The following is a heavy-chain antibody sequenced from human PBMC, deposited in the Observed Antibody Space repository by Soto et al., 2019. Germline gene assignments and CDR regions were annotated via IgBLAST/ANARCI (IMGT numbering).Heavy chain of an antibody. CDR2: IYSSGST. D-gene: IGHD5-12*01. Sequence: PSETLSLTCTVSGDSISGSHWHWIRQPPGKGLQWIGYIYSSGSTMYNPSLKSRVTMSVDTSQNQFSLKLNSVTAADTAVYYCARDLGGYYWFDPWGQGTLVT. CDR1: GDSISGSH. CDR3: ARDLGGYYWFDP. J-gene: IGHJ5*02. V-gene: IGHV4-59*01.